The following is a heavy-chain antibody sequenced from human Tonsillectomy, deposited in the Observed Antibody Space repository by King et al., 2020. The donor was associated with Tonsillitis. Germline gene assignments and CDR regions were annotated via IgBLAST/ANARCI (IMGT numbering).Heavy chain of an antibody. CDR2: IYHSGSL. J-gene: IGHJ4*02. D-gene: IGHD3-9*01. Sequence: VQLQESGPGLVKPSETLSLTCNVSGGSVSSGRYYWTWIRQPPGKGLEWIGYIYHSGSLRYNPSLKSRVTISLDTSKNQFSLNLTSETAADAAVYFCAGRHDWDDYWGQGTLVTVSS. CDR1: GGSVSSGRYY. V-gene: IGHV4-61*01. CDR3: AGRHDWDDY.